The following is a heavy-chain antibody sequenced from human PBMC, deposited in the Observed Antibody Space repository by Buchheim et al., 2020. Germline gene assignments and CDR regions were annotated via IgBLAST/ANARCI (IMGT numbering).Heavy chain of an antibody. CDR1: GFTFSSYA. V-gene: IGHV3-23*01. Sequence: EVQLLESGGGLVQPGGSLRLSCAASGFTFSSYAMSWVRQAPGKGLEWVSAISGSGGSTYYADSVKGRFTISRDNSKNTLYLQMNSLRAEDTAVYYCAKAPPLSALSGSGHYYYYGMDVWGQGTT. CDR3: AKAPPLSALSGSGHYYYYGMDV. D-gene: IGHD2-15*01. CDR2: ISGSGGST. J-gene: IGHJ6*02.